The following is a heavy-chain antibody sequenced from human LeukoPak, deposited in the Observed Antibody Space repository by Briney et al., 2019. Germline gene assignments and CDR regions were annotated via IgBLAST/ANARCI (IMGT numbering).Heavy chain of an antibody. CDR1: GGSFTDHY. Sequence: SETLSLTCAVYGGSFTDHYWNWIRQTPGKGLEWIGQINHSGSTNYISSLKSRVTISVDTSKNQFSLKLTSVTAADTAVYYCARVAYNAFDIWGKGKGVT. J-gene: IGHJ3*02. CDR3: ARVAYNAFDI. CDR2: INHSGST. D-gene: IGHD1-1*01. V-gene: IGHV4-34*01.